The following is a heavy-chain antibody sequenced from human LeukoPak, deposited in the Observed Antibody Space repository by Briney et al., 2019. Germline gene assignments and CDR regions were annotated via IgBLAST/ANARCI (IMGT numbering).Heavy chain of an antibody. D-gene: IGHD1-26*01. CDR1: GYTFTGYY. CDR3: ARAGSGSSGSWFDP. J-gene: IGHJ5*02. CDR2: INPNSGGT. V-gene: IGHV1-2*02. Sequence: ASVKVSCKASGYTFTGYYMRWVRQAPGQGLERMGWINPNSGGTNYAQKFQGRVTMTRDTSISTAYMELSRLRSDDTVVYYCARAGSGSSGSWFDPWGQGTLVTVSS.